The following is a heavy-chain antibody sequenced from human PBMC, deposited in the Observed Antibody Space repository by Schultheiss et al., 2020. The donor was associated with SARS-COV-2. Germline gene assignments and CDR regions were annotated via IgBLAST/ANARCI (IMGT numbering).Heavy chain of an antibody. CDR2: SSGRSTTI. CDR3: ATDPDTAVVGVDY. CDR1: GFTFSSYA. J-gene: IGHJ4*02. D-gene: IGHD3-10*01. Sequence: GGSLRLSCAASGFTFSSYAMSWVRQAPGKGLEWVAFSSGRSTTIHYADSVKGRFTIARDNAKNSLYLQMNSLRTEDTAIYFCATDPDTAVVGVDYWGQGTLVTVSS. V-gene: IGHV3-48*01.